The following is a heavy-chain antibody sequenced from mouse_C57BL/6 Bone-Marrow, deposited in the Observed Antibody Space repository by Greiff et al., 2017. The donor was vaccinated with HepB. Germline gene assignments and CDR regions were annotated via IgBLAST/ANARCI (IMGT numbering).Heavy chain of an antibody. J-gene: IGHJ3*01. CDR1: GYTFPSYW. CDR2: IDPSDSYT. V-gene: IGHV1-69*01. D-gene: IGHD1-1*01. Sequence: QVQLQQPGAELVLPGASVKLSCKASGYTFPSYWMHWVKQRPGQGLEWIGEIDPSDSYTNYNQTFKGKSTLTVDKSSSTAYVQLSSLTSEDSAVYYCGRTVVGYEFAYWGQGTLVTVSA. CDR3: GRTVVGYEFAY.